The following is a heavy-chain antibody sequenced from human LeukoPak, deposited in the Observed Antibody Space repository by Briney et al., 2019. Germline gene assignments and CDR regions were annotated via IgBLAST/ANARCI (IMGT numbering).Heavy chain of an antibody. CDR1: GGSISTYY. CDR2: IDYRGST. CDR3: ARSRSGYSYDHAAFEI. D-gene: IGHD5-18*01. J-gene: IGHJ3*02. V-gene: IGHV4-59*01. Sequence: SETLSLTCTVSGGSISTYYWSWIRQPPGKGLEWIAYIDYRGSTTYNPSLRSRVTISVDTSRNQFSLKLYSVTSADTAVYYCARSRSGYSYDHAAFEIWGQGTMVTVSS.